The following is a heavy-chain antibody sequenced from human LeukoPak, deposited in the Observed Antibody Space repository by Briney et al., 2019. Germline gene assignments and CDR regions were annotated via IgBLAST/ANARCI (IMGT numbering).Heavy chain of an antibody. D-gene: IGHD3-22*01. CDR2: IKSKTDGGTT. J-gene: IGHJ4*02. CDR1: GFTFSNAW. CDR3: TTYYYYDSSGYYPDY. Sequence: GGSLRLSCAASGFTFSNAWMSWVRQAPGKGLEWVGRIKSKTDGGTTDYAAPVKGRFTISRDDSKNTLYLQMNSLKTEDTAVYYCTTYYYYDSSGYYPDYWGQGTLVTVSS. V-gene: IGHV3-15*01.